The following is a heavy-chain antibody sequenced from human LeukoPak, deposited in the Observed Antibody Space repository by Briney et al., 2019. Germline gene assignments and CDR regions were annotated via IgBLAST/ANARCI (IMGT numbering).Heavy chain of an antibody. J-gene: IGHJ4*02. CDR2: INSDGSST. Sequence: GGSLRLSCAASGFTFSSYWMHWVRQAPGKGLVWVSRINSDGSSTSYADSVKGRFTISRDNAKNTLYLQMNSLRAEDTAVYYCARVDHSSGWLFEGGWYFDYWGQGTLVTVSS. CDR3: ARVDHSSGWLFEGGWYFDY. CDR1: GFTFSSYW. D-gene: IGHD6-19*01. V-gene: IGHV3-74*01.